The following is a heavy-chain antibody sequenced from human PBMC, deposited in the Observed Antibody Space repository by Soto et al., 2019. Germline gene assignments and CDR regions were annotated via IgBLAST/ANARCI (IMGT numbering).Heavy chain of an antibody. D-gene: IGHD3-10*01. Sequence: LVLLSVPCSVAGGSISSYYWSWIRKNTGKGLEWIGYIYYSGSTNYNPSLKSRVTISVDTSKNQFSLKLSSVTAADTAVYYCARLVRYYGSGSYYPHYVMDFWGQGTTVTVSS. J-gene: IGHJ6*02. CDR3: ARLVRYYGSGSYYPHYVMDF. CDR2: IYYSGST. V-gene: IGHV4-59*01. CDR1: GGSISSYY.